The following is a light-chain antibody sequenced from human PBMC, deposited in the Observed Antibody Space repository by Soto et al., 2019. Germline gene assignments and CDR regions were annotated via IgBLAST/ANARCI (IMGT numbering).Light chain of an antibody. V-gene: IGKV3-20*01. CDR1: QTVSISY. Sequence: EIGVTQSPGTLSLYPGERATLSCRASQTVSISYLAWYQQKPGQAPRLLIYGASSRATDIPDRFSGSGSGTDFTLTISRLEPEDFAVYYCQQYGSSPRTFGQGTKVEIK. J-gene: IGKJ1*01. CDR2: GAS. CDR3: QQYGSSPRT.